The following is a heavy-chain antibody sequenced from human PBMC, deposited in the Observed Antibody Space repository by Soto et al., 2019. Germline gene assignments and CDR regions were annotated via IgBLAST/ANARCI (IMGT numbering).Heavy chain of an antibody. Sequence: GGSLRLSCAASGFTFSSYRMNWVRQAPGKGLEWVSSISSSSSYIYYADSVKGRFTISRDNAKNSLYLQMNRLRAEDTAVYYCAREFLRRVGIAARLDAFDIWGQGTMVTVSS. CDR2: ISSSSSYI. J-gene: IGHJ3*02. CDR1: GFTFSSYR. CDR3: AREFLRRVGIAARLDAFDI. V-gene: IGHV3-21*01. D-gene: IGHD6-6*01.